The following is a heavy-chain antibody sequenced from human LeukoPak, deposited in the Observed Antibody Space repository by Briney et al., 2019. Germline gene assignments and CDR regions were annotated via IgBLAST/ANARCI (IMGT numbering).Heavy chain of an antibody. Sequence: GGSLRLSCAASGFTFSSYAMNWVRQAPGKGLVWVSRINSDGSSTSYADSVKGRFTISRDNAKNTLFLQMNSLRAEDTAVYYCARGPGAFDIWGQGTMVTVSS. CDR3: ARGPGAFDI. V-gene: IGHV3-74*01. D-gene: IGHD2-2*01. CDR2: INSDGSST. CDR1: GFTFSSYA. J-gene: IGHJ3*02.